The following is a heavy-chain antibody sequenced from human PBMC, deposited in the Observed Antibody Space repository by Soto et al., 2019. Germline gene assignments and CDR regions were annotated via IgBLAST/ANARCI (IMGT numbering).Heavy chain of an antibody. CDR3: VRLRCIGDSCSFGGAFDV. CDR2: ILYTGST. J-gene: IGHJ3*01. CDR1: GGSISSAGSF. D-gene: IGHD2-15*01. V-gene: IGHV4-31*03. Sequence: QVQLQESGPGLVKPSQTLNLICTVSGGSISSAGSFWTWIRQHPGEGLEWIGYILYTGSTYYNPALNSGVTISSDTANGQFSLEVHFVSAADTAVYYCVRLRCIGDSCSFGGAFDVWGQGTMVTVSS.